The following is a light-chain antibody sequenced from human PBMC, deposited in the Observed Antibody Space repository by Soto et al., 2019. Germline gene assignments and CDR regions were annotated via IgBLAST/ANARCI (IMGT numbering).Light chain of an antibody. Sequence: DIQMTQSPSSLSASVGDRVTITCRASQGIRNDLDWYQQKPGKAPKRLIYAASSLQSGVPSRFSGSGSGTEFTLTISSLQPEDFATYYCLQHNNYPWTFGQGTKVEIK. CDR1: QGIRND. CDR3: LQHNNYPWT. J-gene: IGKJ1*01. V-gene: IGKV1-17*01. CDR2: AAS.